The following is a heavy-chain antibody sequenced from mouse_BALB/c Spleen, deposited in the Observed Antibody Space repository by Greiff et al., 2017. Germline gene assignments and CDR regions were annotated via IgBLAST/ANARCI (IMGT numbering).Heavy chain of an antibody. Sequence: VQLQQSGAELVRPGTSVKVSCKASGYAFTNYLLEWVKQRPGQGLEWIGVINPGSGGTNYNEKFKGKATLTADKSSSTAYMQLSSLTSDDSAVYFCARTDGYYDYWGQGTTLTVSS. CDR2: INPGSGGT. D-gene: IGHD2-3*01. CDR1: GYAFTNYL. J-gene: IGHJ2*01. CDR3: ARTDGYYDY. V-gene: IGHV1-54*01.